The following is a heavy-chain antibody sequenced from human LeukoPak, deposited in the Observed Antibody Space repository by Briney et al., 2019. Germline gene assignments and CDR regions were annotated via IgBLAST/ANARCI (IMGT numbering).Heavy chain of an antibody. Sequence: PGRSLRLSCAASGFTFSSYAMHWVRQAPGKGLEWVAVISYDGSNKYYADSVKGRFTISRDNSKNTLYLQMNSLRAEDTAVYYCARAQRGPDSSGYYDADYWGQGTLVTVTS. D-gene: IGHD3-22*01. CDR2: ISYDGSNK. CDR3: ARAQRGPDSSGYYDADY. V-gene: IGHV3-30-3*01. J-gene: IGHJ4*02. CDR1: GFTFSSYA.